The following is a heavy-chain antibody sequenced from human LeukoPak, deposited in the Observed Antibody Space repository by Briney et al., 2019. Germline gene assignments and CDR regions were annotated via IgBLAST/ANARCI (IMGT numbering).Heavy chain of an antibody. CDR2: ISGSGGST. D-gene: IGHD6-25*01. CDR1: GFTFDDYA. Sequence: PGRSLRLSCAASGFTFDDYAMHWVRQAPGKGLEWVSAISGSGGSTYYADSVKGRFTISRGNAKNSLYLQMNSLRAEDTAVYYCARDFSIAAGYYYGMDVWGQGTTVTVSS. CDR3: ARDFSIAAGYYYGMDV. J-gene: IGHJ6*02. V-gene: IGHV3-9*01.